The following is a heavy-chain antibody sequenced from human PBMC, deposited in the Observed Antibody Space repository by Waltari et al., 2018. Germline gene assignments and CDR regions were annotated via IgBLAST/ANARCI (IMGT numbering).Heavy chain of an antibody. Sequence: QLQLQESGPGLVKPSETLSLTCTVSGGSISSSSYYWGWIRQPPGKGLEWIGRIYYSGSTYYKPSLKSRVTISVDTSKNQFSLKLSSVTAADTAVYYCARGRGERAGTGYYYYYGMDVWGQGTTVTVSS. CDR2: IYYSGST. CDR1: GGSISSSSYY. V-gene: IGHV4-39*07. D-gene: IGHD6-19*01. CDR3: ARGRGERAGTGYYYYYGMDV. J-gene: IGHJ6*02.